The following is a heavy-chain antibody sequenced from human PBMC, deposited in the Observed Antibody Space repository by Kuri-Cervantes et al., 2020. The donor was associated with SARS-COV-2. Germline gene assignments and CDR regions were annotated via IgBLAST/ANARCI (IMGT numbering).Heavy chain of an antibody. CDR2: ISSSGSTI. Sequence: SLKISCAASGFTFSSYEMNWVRQAPGKGLEWVSYISSSGSTIYYADSVKGRFTISRDNAKNSLYLQMNSLRAEDTAVYYCARDRYDFWSGLGYYYGMDVWGQGTTVTVSS. CDR1: GFTFSSYE. CDR3: ARDRYDFWSGLGYYYGMDV. D-gene: IGHD3-3*01. J-gene: IGHJ6*02. V-gene: IGHV3-48*03.